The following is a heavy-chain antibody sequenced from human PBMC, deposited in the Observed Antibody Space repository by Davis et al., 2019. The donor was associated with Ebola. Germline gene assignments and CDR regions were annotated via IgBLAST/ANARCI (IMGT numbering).Heavy chain of an antibody. CDR3: VRDAGRLLLSGRFDP. CDR2: IKSKTDGGTT. J-gene: IGHJ5*02. V-gene: IGHV3-15*01. CDR1: GFTFSNAW. Sequence: GGSLRLSCAASGFTFSNAWMSWVRQAPGKGLEWVGRIKSKTDGGTTDYAAPVKGRFTISRDDSKNTLYLQMNSLKTEDTAVYYCVRDAGRLLLSGRFDPWGQGTLVTVSS. D-gene: IGHD2/OR15-2a*01.